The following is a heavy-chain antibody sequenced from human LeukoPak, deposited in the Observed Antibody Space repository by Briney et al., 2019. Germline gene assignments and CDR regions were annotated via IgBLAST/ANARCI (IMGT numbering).Heavy chain of an antibody. CDR3: ARDWDTGGSCYSDY. CDR2: IHQHGSKE. D-gene: IGHD2-15*01. J-gene: IGHJ4*02. Sequence: GGSLRLSCTTSGFNFRAYWMGWVRQAPGKGLEWVANIHQHGSKENYLDSVKGRFTISRDNAKNSLYLQMNSLRAEDTAVYYCARDWDTGGSCYSDYWGQGTLVTVSS. V-gene: IGHV3-7*01. CDR1: GFNFRAYW.